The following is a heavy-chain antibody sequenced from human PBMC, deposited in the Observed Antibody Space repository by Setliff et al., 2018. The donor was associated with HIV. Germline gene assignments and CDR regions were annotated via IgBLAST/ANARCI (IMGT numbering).Heavy chain of an antibody. Sequence: SVKVSCKASGGTFSSYAISWVRQAPGQGLGWMGGIIPIFGTTNYAQKFQGRVTITADEWTSTAYMELSSLRSEDTAVYYCARDPSIAVAGAAVWGQGTTVTVSS. CDR3: ARDPSIAVAGAAV. CDR2: IIPIFGTT. D-gene: IGHD6-19*01. J-gene: IGHJ6*02. CDR1: GGTFSSYA. V-gene: IGHV1-69*13.